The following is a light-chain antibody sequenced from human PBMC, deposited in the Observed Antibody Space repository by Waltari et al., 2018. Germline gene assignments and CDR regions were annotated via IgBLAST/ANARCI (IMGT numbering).Light chain of an antibody. J-gene: IGKJ1*01. CDR2: DAS. CDR1: QKISSY. Sequence: DIQMTQTPSSLPAYVEDRVTITCRASQKISSYLNWYQQTPGTAPRLLIYDASRLQSGVPSRFSGSGSGTDFTLTISRLQPEDFGTYYCQQTDTSPRTFGQGTKVETK. V-gene: IGKV1-39*01. CDR3: QQTDTSPRT.